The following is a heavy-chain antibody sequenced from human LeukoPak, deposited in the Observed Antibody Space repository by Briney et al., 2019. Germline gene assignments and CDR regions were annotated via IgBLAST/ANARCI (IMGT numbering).Heavy chain of an antibody. V-gene: IGHV1-18*01. CDR3: ARGYDYVWGSYPNDAFDI. J-gene: IGHJ3*02. CDR1: GYTFTSYG. D-gene: IGHD3-16*01. CDR2: ISAYNGNT. Sequence: ASVKVPCKASGYTFTSYGISWVRQAPGQGLEWMGWISAYNGNTNYAQKLQGRVTMTTDTSTSTAYMELRSLRSDDTAVYYCARGYDYVWGSYPNDAFDIWGQGTMVTVSS.